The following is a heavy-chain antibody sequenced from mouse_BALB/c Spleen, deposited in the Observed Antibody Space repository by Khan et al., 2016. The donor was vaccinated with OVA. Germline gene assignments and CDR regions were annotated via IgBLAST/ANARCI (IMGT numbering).Heavy chain of an antibody. V-gene: IGHV3-8*02. CDR1: GDSITSGY. J-gene: IGHJ3*01. CDR3: ERSDYDYAGAYAY. D-gene: IGHD2-4*01. Sequence: EVQLQESGPSLVKPSQTLSLTCSVTGDSITSGYWNWIRKFPGNKLEYMGYISYSGSTYYNPSLKSRLSITRDTSKNQYYLQLNSLTTEDTATYYCERSDYDYAGAYAYWGQGTLVTVSA. CDR2: ISYSGST.